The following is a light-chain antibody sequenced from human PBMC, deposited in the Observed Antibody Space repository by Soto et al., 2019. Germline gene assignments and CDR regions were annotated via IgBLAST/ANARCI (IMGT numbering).Light chain of an antibody. CDR2: DVT. V-gene: IGLV2-11*01. CDR1: SSDVGAYNA. CDR3: FSYAGNYIYV. J-gene: IGLJ1*01. Sequence: QSALTQPRSVSGSPGQSVTISCTGTSSDVGAYNAVSWYQQNPGKAPKFMIYDVTKRPSGVPDRFSGSKSGNTASLTISGLQAEDEADYYCFSYAGNYIYVFGTGTKVTAL.